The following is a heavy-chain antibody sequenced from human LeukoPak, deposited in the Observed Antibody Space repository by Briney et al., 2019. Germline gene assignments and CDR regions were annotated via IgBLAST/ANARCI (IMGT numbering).Heavy chain of an antibody. D-gene: IGHD3-22*01. J-gene: IGHJ6*03. V-gene: IGHV4-38-2*02. CDR2: IYHSGST. CDR1: GYSISSGYY. CDR3: ARSTYYYDSSGRSEYLYYYYYYMDV. Sequence: SETLSLTCTVSGYSISSGYYWGWIRQPPGKGLEWIGSIYHSGSTYHNPSLKSRVTISVDTSKNQFSLKLSSVTAADTAVYYCARSTYYYDSSGRSEYLYYYYYYMDVWGKGTTVTVSS.